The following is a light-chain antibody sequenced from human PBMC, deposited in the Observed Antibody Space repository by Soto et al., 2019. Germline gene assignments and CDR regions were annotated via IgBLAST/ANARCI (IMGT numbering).Light chain of an antibody. CDR1: SSDVGSYNL. Sequence: QSVLTQPASVSGSPGQSITISCTGTSSDVGSYNLVSWYQQHPGKAPKFMIYGVTKRPSGVSNRFSGPKSGNTASLTISGLQAEDEADYYCCSYAGSNTYVFGTGTKVTVL. CDR3: CSYAGSNTYV. J-gene: IGLJ1*01. CDR2: GVT. V-gene: IGLV2-23*02.